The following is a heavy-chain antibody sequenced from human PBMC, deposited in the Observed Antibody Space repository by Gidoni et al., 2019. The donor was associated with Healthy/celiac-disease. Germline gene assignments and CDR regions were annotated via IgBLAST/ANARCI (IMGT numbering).Heavy chain of an antibody. V-gene: IGHV3-23*01. CDR2: ISGSGGST. Sequence: EVQLLESGGGLVQPGGSLRLSCAASGFTFSSYAMSWVRQAPGKGLEWVSAISGSGGSTYYADSVKGRFTISRDNSKNTLYLQMNSLRAEDTAVYYCATLGPYCSGGSCYADYWGQGTLVTVSS. J-gene: IGHJ4*02. CDR3: ATLGPYCSGGSCYADY. D-gene: IGHD2-15*01. CDR1: GFTFSSYA.